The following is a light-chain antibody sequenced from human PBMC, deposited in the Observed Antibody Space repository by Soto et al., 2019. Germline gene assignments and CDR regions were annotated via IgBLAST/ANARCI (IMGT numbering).Light chain of an antibody. CDR1: EGISSN. CDR2: DAS. J-gene: IGKJ1*01. Sequence: DIQMTQSPSTLSASIGDRVTITCRASEGISSNLAWYQQKPGKAPKLLIYDASSLESGVPSRFSGSGSGTEFTLTISSLQPDDFATYYCQQYNSYSGTFGQGTKVDIK. V-gene: IGKV1-5*01. CDR3: QQYNSYSGT.